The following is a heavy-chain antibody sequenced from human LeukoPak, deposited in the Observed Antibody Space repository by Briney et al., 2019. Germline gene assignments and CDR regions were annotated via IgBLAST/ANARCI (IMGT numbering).Heavy chain of an antibody. CDR3: ARGDDYGDHGTDN. Sequence: GASVKVSCKASGGTFSSYAISWVRQAPGQGLEWMGRIIPIFGTANYAQKFQGRVTITTDESTSTAYMELSSLRSEDTAVYYCARGDDYGDHGTDNWGQGTLVTVSS. J-gene: IGHJ4*02. CDR1: GGTFSSYA. D-gene: IGHD4-17*01. V-gene: IGHV1-69*05. CDR2: IIPIFGTA.